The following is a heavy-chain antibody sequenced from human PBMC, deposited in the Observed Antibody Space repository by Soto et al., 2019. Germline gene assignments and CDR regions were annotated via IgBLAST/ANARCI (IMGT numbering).Heavy chain of an antibody. CDR1: GGSISSGGYY. Sequence: TLSLTCTVSGGSISSGGYYWSWIRQHPGKGLEWIGYIYYSGSTYYNPSLKSRVTISVDTSKNQFSLKLSSVTAADTAVYYCAAAYCGGDCYSGPPFDPWGQGTLVTVSS. V-gene: IGHV4-31*03. D-gene: IGHD2-21*02. CDR2: IYYSGST. CDR3: AAAYCGGDCYSGPPFDP. J-gene: IGHJ5*02.